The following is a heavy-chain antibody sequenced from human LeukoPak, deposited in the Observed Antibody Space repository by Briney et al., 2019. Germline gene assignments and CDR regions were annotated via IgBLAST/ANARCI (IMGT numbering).Heavy chain of an antibody. J-gene: IGHJ6*03. CDR2: IKQDGSEK. Sequence: GGSLRLSCAASGFTFSTYWMTWVRQAPGKGLEWVATIKQDGSEKYYVDSVKGRFTISRDNAKNSLYLQMNSLRAEDTAVYYCARGPRRTSYYYYYMDVWGKGTTVTVSS. D-gene: IGHD1-14*01. V-gene: IGHV3-7*01. CDR1: GFTFSTYW. CDR3: ARGPRRTSYYYYYMDV.